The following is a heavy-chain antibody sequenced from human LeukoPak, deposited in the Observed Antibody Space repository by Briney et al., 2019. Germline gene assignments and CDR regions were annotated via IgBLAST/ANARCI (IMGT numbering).Heavy chain of an antibody. Sequence: GGSLRLSCAASGFTFSSYSMNWVRQAPGKGLEWVSSISSSSSYIYYADSVKGRFTISRDNAKNSLYLQMNSLRAEDTAVYYCARELAVVSSVDPWGQGTLVTVSS. CDR3: ARELAVVSSVDP. D-gene: IGHD6-19*01. J-gene: IGHJ5*02. CDR1: GFTFSSYS. CDR2: ISSSSSYI. V-gene: IGHV3-21*01.